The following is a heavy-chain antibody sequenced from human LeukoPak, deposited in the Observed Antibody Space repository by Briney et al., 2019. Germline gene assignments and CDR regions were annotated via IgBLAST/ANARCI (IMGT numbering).Heavy chain of an antibody. V-gene: IGHV3-9*01. Sequence: GGSLRLSCAASGSTFDEYAMHWVRQAPGKGLEWVSGISWNSGSKGYAGSVKGRFTISRDNAKNSLYLQMNSLRSEDTALYYCAKDNIRIVVAGTIDYWGQGTLVTVSS. D-gene: IGHD6-19*01. J-gene: IGHJ4*02. CDR1: GSTFDEYA. CDR3: AKDNIRIVVAGTIDY. CDR2: ISWNSGSK.